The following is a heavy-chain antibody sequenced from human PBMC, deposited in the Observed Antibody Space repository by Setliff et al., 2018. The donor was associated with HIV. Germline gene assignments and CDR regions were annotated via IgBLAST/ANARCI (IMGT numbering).Heavy chain of an antibody. V-gene: IGHV4-61*01. CDR2: IYYSGST. CDR1: GYSISSGYY. Sequence: PSETLSLTCAVSGYSISSGYYWGWIRQPPGKGLEWIGYIYYSGSTNYNPSLKSRVTISVDTSKNQFSLKLSSVTAADTAVYYCARDGPLEGSYRYYYYYMDVWGKGTTVTVSS. J-gene: IGHJ6*03. D-gene: IGHD3-10*01. CDR3: ARDGPLEGSYRYYYYYMDV.